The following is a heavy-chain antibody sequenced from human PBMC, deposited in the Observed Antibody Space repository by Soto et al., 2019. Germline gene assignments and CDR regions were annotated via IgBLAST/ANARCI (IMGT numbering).Heavy chain of an antibody. CDR3: TTVKTIFGVVISPNWFDP. CDR1: GFTFSNAW. D-gene: IGHD3-3*01. J-gene: IGHJ5*02. Sequence: GSLRLSCAASGFTFSNAWMSWVRQAPGKGLEWVGRIKSKTDGGTTDYAAPVKGRFTISRDDSKNKLYLQMNSLKTEDTAVYYCTTVKTIFGVVISPNWFDPWGQGTLVTVSS. CDR2: IKSKTDGGTT. V-gene: IGHV3-15*01.